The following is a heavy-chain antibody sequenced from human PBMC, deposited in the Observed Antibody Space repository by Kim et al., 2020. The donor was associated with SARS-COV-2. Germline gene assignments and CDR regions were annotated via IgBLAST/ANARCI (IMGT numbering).Heavy chain of an antibody. J-gene: IGHJ5*02. CDR3: ARDPDLVVAEVGWFDP. D-gene: IGHD2-21*01. Sequence: GSLRLSCAASGFTFSSYEMNWVRQAPGKGLEWVSYISSSGSTIYYADSVKGRFTISRDNAKNSLYLQMNSLRAEDTAVYYCARDPDLVVAEVGWFDPWGQGTLVTVSS. V-gene: IGHV3-48*03. CDR2: ISSSGSTI. CDR1: GFTFSSYE.